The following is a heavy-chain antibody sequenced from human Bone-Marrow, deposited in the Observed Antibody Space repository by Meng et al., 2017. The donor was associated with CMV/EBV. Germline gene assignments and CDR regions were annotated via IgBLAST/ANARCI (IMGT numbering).Heavy chain of an antibody. CDR1: GYTLTELA. Sequence: ASVKVSCKVSGYTLTELARHWVRQAPGKGLEWMGGFDPEDGETIYAQKFEGRVTMTEDTSTNTLYMELSSLKSEDTAVYYCAPGLFCSVLALAVCVQGTTVTVSS. CDR2: FDPEDGET. D-gene: IGHD3-3*01. V-gene: IGHV1-24*01. CDR3: APGLFCSVLALAV. J-gene: IGHJ6*02.